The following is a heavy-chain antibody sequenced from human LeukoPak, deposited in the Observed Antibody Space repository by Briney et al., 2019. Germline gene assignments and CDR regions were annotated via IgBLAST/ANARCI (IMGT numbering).Heavy chain of an antibody. CDR2: IIPIFGTA. CDR3: ARDLRLGYSTFGPFDP. V-gene: IGHV1-69*13. Sequence: SVKVSCKASGYTFTGYYMHWVRQAPGQGLEWMGGIIPIFGTANYAQKFQGRVTITADESTSTAYMELSSLRSEDTAVYYCARDLRLGYSTFGPFDPWGQGTLVTVSS. CDR1: GYTFTGYY. D-gene: IGHD2-21*01. J-gene: IGHJ5*02.